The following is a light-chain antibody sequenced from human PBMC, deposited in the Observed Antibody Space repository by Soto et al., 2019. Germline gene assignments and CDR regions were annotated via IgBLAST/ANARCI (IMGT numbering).Light chain of an antibody. CDR2: KMS. J-gene: IGKJ1*01. Sequence: DIPMTQSPSTLFASVGDTVTITCRASQSISAWLAWYQQRPGKAPKLLIYKMSASERGVPSRFSGSGSGTEFTLTISSLQPEDFATYYCQQYNSSPWTFGQGTKVKIK. CDR1: QSISAW. CDR3: QQYNSSPWT. V-gene: IGKV1-5*03.